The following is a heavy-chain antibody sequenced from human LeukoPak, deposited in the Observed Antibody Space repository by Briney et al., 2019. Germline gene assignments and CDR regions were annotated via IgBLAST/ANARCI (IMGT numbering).Heavy chain of an antibody. Sequence: SETLSLTCAVYGGSFSGHYWSWIRQPPGKGLEWIGEINHSGSTNYNPSLKSRVTISVDTSKNQFSLRLSSVTAANTAVYYCARRTASRIDFWSGYSHGYYYMDVWGKGTTVTVSS. CDR1: GGSFSGHY. CDR3: ARRTASRIDFWSGYSHGYYYMDV. D-gene: IGHD3-3*01. J-gene: IGHJ6*03. CDR2: INHSGST. V-gene: IGHV4-34*01.